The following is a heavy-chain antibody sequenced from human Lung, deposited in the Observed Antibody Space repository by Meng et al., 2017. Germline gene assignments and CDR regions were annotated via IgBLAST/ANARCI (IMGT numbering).Heavy chain of an antibody. CDR3: ARGPTTMAHDFDY. CDR1: GGSFSDYY. Sequence: QVQLQQWGAGLVKPSETLLLTHVLSGGSFSDYYWSWIRQPPGKGLEWIGEINHSGSTNYNPSLESRATISVDTSQNNLSLKLSSVTAADSAVYYCARGPTTMAHDFDYWGQGTLVTVSS. V-gene: IGHV4-34*01. CDR2: INHSGST. J-gene: IGHJ4*02. D-gene: IGHD4-11*01.